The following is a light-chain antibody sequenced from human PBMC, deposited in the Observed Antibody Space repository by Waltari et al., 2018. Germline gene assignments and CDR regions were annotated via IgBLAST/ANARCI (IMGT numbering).Light chain of an antibody. V-gene: IGKV4-1*01. CDR3: QQYYSTPIT. CDR1: QSVLYSSNNKNY. CDR2: WAS. Sequence: DIVMTQSPDSLAVSLGERATINCKSSQSVLYSSNNKNYLAWYQQKPRQPPKLLIYWASSRESGVPDRLSGSGSGTDFTLTISSLQAEDVAVYYCQQYYSTPITFGQGTRLEIK. J-gene: IGKJ5*01.